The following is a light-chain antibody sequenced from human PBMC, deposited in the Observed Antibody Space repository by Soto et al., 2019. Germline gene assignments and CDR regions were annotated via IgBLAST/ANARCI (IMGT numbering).Light chain of an antibody. Sequence: AIQMTQSPSSLSASVGDRVTITCRASQDIRSELGWYQQKPGKAPNILIYTASTLQSGVPSRFSGSGSGTDFTLTINSLQPEDFATYYCLQDYSYPLTFGGGTKVDIK. CDR3: LQDYSYPLT. V-gene: IGKV1-6*01. CDR1: QDIRSE. CDR2: TAS. J-gene: IGKJ4*01.